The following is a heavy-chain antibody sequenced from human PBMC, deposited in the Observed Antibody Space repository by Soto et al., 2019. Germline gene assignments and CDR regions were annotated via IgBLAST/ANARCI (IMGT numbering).Heavy chain of an antibody. D-gene: IGHD1-26*01. V-gene: IGHV3-15*07. CDR2: IKSTTDGGTT. CDR3: GSPHSGLNRSSFDC. Sequence: EVQLVESGGGLVKPVGSLRLSCAASGFTFSHAWMNWVRQAPGRGLEWVGSIKSTTDGGTTDYAAPVKGRISISRDDLNNTLYLQMNRLKTEDTAEYYCGSPHSGLNRSSFDCWGQGTLVTVSS. J-gene: IGHJ4*02. CDR1: GFTFSHAW.